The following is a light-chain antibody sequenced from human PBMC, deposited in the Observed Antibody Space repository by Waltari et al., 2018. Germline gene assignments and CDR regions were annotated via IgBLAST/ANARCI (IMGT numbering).Light chain of an antibody. CDR1: SSNIGRDT. CDR3: ATWDDSLNGRV. V-gene: IGLV1-44*01. CDR2: VTD. J-gene: IGLJ3*02. Sequence: QSVLTQPPSASGTPGQRVTISCSGSSSNIGRDTVNWYQQVPGTAPKLLIYVTDQRPSGVPDRFSGSKSGTSASLAITGLQSEDEADYYCATWDDSLNGRVFGGGTKLTVL.